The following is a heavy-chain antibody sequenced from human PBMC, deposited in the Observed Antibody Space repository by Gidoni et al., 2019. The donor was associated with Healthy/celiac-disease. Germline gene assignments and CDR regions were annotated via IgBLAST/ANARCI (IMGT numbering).Heavy chain of an antibody. CDR2: INSDGSST. D-gene: IGHD3-10*01. Sequence: EVQLVESGGGLVQPGGSLRLSCAASGFTFSSYWMHWVRQAPGTGLVWVSRINSDGSSTSYADSVKGRFTISRDNAKNTLYLQMNSLRAEDTAVYYCARVGMVRGHYDYWGQGTLVTVSS. J-gene: IGHJ4*02. CDR1: GFTFSSYW. CDR3: ARVGMVRGHYDY. V-gene: IGHV3-74*01.